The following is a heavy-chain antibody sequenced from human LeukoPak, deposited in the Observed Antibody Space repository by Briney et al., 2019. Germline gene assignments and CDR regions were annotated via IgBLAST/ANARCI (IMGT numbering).Heavy chain of an antibody. Sequence: PGRSLRLSCAASGLIFSGYGMHWVRQAPGKGLEWVAVIWYDGSNKYYTDSVKGRFTISRDNSKNTLYLQMNSLRAEDTAVYYCAASYYYDSTRYYSPGYWGQGTLVTVSS. CDR3: AASYYYDSTRYYSPGY. D-gene: IGHD3-22*01. CDR2: IWYDGSNK. CDR1: GLIFSGYG. J-gene: IGHJ4*02. V-gene: IGHV3-33*01.